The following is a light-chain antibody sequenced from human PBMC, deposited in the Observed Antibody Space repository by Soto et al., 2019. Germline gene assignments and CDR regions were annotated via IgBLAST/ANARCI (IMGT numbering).Light chain of an antibody. CDR1: QTISSY. V-gene: IGKV1-39*01. CDR2: AAS. J-gene: IGKJ3*01. Sequence: DIQMTQSPSSLSASVGDRVTITCRASQTISSYLNWYQQKPGKAPKLLIFAASSLQSAVPSRFSGSGSGTDFTLTISSLQPEDFATYYCQQSHSNPLTFGPGTKVDLK. CDR3: QQSHSNPLT.